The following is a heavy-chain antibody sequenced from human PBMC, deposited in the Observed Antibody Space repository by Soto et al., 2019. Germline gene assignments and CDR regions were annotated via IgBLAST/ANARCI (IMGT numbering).Heavy chain of an antibody. CDR3: ARRVVGYSYGPLHFDY. CDR1: GGSISSSSYY. J-gene: IGHJ4*02. CDR2: IYYSGST. Sequence: SETLSLTCTVSGGSISSSSYYWGWIRQPPGKGLEWIGSIYYSGSTYYNPSLKSRVTISVDTSKNQFSLKLSSVTAADTAVYYCARRVVGYSYGPLHFDYWGQGTLVTVSS. V-gene: IGHV4-39*01. D-gene: IGHD5-18*01.